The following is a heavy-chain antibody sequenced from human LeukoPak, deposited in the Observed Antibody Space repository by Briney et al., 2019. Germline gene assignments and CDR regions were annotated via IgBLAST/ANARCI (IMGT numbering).Heavy chain of an antibody. CDR1: GFTVSRNY. V-gene: IGHV3-23*01. D-gene: IGHD3-22*01. J-gene: IGHJ3*02. CDR2: ISGSGGST. Sequence: GGSLRLSCAASGFTVSRNYMSWVRQAPGKGLEWVSAISGSGGSTYYADSVKGRFTISRDNSKNTLYLQMNSLRAEDTAVYYCAKDYRRYYYDSSGEGAFDIWGQGTMVTVSS. CDR3: AKDYRRYYYDSSGEGAFDI.